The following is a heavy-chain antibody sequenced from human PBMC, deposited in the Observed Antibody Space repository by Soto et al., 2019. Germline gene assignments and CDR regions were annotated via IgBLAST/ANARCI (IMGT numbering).Heavy chain of an antibody. Sequence: QVQLVESGGGVVQPGRSLRLSCAASGFTFSSYAMHWVRQAPGKGLEWVAVISYDGSNKYYADSVKGRFTISRDNSKNTLYLQVNSLRAEDTAVYYCARNQLLHPMTTEGGFDYWGQGTLVTVSS. D-gene: IGHD2-2*01. V-gene: IGHV3-30-3*01. CDR2: ISYDGSNK. CDR1: GFTFSSYA. J-gene: IGHJ4*02. CDR3: ARNQLLHPMTTEGGFDY.